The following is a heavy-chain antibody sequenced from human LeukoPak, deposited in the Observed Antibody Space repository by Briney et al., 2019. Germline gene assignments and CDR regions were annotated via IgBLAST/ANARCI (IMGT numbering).Heavy chain of an antibody. J-gene: IGHJ4*02. CDR2: ISGSGGST. CDR1: GFTFSSYA. CDR3: AKHKVATKVKDY. Sequence: PGGSLRLSCAASGFTFSSYAMSWVRQAPGKGLEWVSAISGSGGSTYYADSVKGRFTISRDNSKNTLYLQMNSLRAEDTALYYCAKHKVATKVKDYWGQGTLVTVSS. V-gene: IGHV3-23*01. D-gene: IGHD3-22*01.